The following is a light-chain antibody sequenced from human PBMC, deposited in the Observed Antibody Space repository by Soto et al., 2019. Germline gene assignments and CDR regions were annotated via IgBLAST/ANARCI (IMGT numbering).Light chain of an antibody. CDR1: SSNIGAGYD. Sequence: QSVLTQPPSVSGAPGQTVTISCSGSSSNIGAGYDVHWYQQLPGKVPKLVIYDTFNRRSGVPDRFSGSKSGTSASLAITGLQAEDEADYYCQAYDNSLGVSVLFGGGTKVTVL. CDR3: QAYDNSLGVSVL. J-gene: IGLJ3*02. CDR2: DTF. V-gene: IGLV1-40*01.